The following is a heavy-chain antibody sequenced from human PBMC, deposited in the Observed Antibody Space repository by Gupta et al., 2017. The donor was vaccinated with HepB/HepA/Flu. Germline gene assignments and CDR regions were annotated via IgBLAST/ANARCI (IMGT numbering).Heavy chain of an antibody. J-gene: IGHJ6*02. CDR3: ARLTGRRSYYSNDMDV. CDR2: IYHSGST. V-gene: IGHV4-4*02. CDR1: AGSISSSNW. D-gene: IGHD1-20*01. Sequence: QVQLQESGPGLVKPSGTLSLTCAVSAGSISSSNWWSWVRQPPGKGLEWIGEIYHSGSTNYNPSLKSRVTISVDKSKKQFSLKVSSVTAADTAVYYCARLTGRRSYYSNDMDVWGQGTTVTVSS.